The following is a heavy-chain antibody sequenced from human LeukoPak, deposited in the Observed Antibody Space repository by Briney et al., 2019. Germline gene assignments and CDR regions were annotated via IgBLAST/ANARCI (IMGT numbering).Heavy chain of an antibody. V-gene: IGHV3-11*01. CDR2: ISSSGRTI. CDR3: ARDKLAVAGSADY. J-gene: IGHJ4*02. CDR1: GFTFSDYY. D-gene: IGHD6-19*01. Sequence: GGSLRLSCAASGFTFSDYYMSWIRQAPGQGLEWVSYISSSGRTIHYADSVKGRFTISRDNAKNSLYLEMNSLRAEDTAVYYCARDKLAVAGSADYWGQGTLVTVSS.